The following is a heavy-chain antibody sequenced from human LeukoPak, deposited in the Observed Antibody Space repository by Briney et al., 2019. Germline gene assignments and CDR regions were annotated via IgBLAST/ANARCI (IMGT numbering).Heavy chain of an antibody. CDR1: GFTFGDYA. CDR3: TRDSLAAAGAEYFQH. J-gene: IGHJ1*01. CDR2: IRSKAYGGTT. Sequence: GGSLRLSCTASGFTFGDYAMSWVRQAPGKGLEWVGFIRSKAYGGTTEYAASVKGRFTISRDDSKSIAYLQMNSLKTEDTAVYYCTRDSLAAAGAEYFQHWGQGTLVTVSS. D-gene: IGHD6-13*01. V-gene: IGHV3-49*04.